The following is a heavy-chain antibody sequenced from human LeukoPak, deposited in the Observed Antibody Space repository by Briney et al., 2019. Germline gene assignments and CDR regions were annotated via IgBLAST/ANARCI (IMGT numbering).Heavy chain of an antibody. CDR1: GFTFSSYG. D-gene: IGHD3-10*02. Sequence: GGSLRLSCAASGFTFSSYGMHWVRQAPGKGLEWVSGISYSSATIGYVDSVKGRFIISRDNAKNSLYLQMNSLSAEDTAVYYCVKDVLFAVGDAFDIWGQGTMVTVSS. CDR3: VKDVLFAVGDAFDI. V-gene: IGHV3-9*01. J-gene: IGHJ3*02. CDR2: ISYSSATI.